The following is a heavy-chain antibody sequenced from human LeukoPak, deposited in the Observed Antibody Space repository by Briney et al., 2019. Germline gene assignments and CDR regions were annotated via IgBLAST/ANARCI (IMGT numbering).Heavy chain of an antibody. J-gene: IGHJ5*02. CDR1: GGSISSYY. Sequence: SETLSLTCTVSGGSISSYYWSWIRQPPGKGLEWIGYIYYSGSTNYNPSLKSRVTISVDTSRNQFSLKLSSVTAADTAVYYCAKGYSSGWYFRGFDPWGQGTLVTVSS. CDR3: AKGYSSGWYFRGFDP. CDR2: IYYSGST. D-gene: IGHD6-19*01. V-gene: IGHV4-59*01.